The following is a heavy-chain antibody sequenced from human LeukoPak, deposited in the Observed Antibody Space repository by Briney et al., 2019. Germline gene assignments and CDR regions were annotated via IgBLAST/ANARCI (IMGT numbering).Heavy chain of an antibody. D-gene: IGHD4-17*01. V-gene: IGHV4-59*01. CDR3: ARGNHYGDYPYYYYGMDV. CDR2: IYYSGST. Sequence: KTSETLSLTCTVSGGSISSYYWSWIRQPPGKGLEWIGYIYYSGSTNYNPSLKSRVTISVDTSKNQFSLKLSSVTAADTAGYYCARGNHYGDYPYYYYGMDVWGQGTTVTVSS. CDR1: GGSISSYY. J-gene: IGHJ6*02.